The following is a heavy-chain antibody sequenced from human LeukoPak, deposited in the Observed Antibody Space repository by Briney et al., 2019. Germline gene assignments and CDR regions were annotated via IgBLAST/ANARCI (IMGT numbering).Heavy chain of an antibody. CDR3: ARAREYSSSNNWFDP. J-gene: IGHJ5*02. Sequence: PSETLSLTCAVYGGSFSGYYWSWIRQPPGKGLEWIGEINQSGSTNYNPSLKSRVTISVDTSKNQFPLKLSSVTAADTAVYYCARAREYSSSNNWFDPWGQGTLVTVSS. D-gene: IGHD6-6*01. CDR1: GGSFSGYY. V-gene: IGHV4-34*01. CDR2: INQSGST.